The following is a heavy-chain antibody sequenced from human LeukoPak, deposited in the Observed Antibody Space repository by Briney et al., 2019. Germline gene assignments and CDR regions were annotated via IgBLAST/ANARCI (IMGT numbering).Heavy chain of an antibody. CDR3: ARARGSGSSSYFDY. CDR2: INPNSGGT. J-gene: IGHJ4*02. Sequence: ASVKVSCKASGYTFTGYYMHWVRQAPGQGLEWMGWINPNSGGTNYAQKFQGRVTMTRDTSISTAYMELSRLRSDDTAVYYRARARGSGSSSYFDYWGQGTLVTVSS. D-gene: IGHD3-10*01. V-gene: IGHV1-2*02. CDR1: GYTFTGYY.